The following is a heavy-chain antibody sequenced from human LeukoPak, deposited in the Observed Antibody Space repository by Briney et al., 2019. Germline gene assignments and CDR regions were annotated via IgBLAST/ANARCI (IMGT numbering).Heavy chain of an antibody. Sequence: GGSLRLSCAASGFTFSSYAMSWVRQAPGKGLEWVSAISGSGGSTYYADPVKGRFTISRDNSKNTLYLQMNSLRAEDTAVYYCAKRAGVEMATAYFDYWGQGTLVTVSS. D-gene: IGHD5-24*01. CDR3: AKRAGVEMATAYFDY. J-gene: IGHJ4*02. CDR2: ISGSGGST. CDR1: GFTFSSYA. V-gene: IGHV3-23*01.